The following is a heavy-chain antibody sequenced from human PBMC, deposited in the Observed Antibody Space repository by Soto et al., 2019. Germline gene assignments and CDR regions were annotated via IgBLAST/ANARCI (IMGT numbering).Heavy chain of an antibody. D-gene: IGHD6-13*01. CDR3: VRYSGSWYDRDNWFDP. CDR1: GYSFATFW. J-gene: IGHJ5*02. Sequence: GESLKISCKGSGYSFATFWIGWVRQMLGKGLEWMGIIYPGDSDTKYSPSFQGQVTISADKSISTAYLQWRSLKASDTAMYFCVRYSGSWYDRDNWFDPWGQGTLVTVSS. CDR2: IYPGDSDT. V-gene: IGHV5-51*01.